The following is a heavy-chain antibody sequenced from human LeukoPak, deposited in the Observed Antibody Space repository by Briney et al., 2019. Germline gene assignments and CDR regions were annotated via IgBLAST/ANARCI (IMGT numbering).Heavy chain of an antibody. CDR3: ARDRDQLLSYYFDY. J-gene: IGHJ4*02. Sequence: QPGGSLRLSCAASGFTFSSYAMHWVRQAPGKGLEWVAVISYDGSNKYYADSVKGRFTISRDNSKNTLYLQMNSLRAEDTAVYYCARDRDQLLSYYFDYWGQGTLVTVSS. CDR2: ISYDGSNK. V-gene: IGHV3-30-3*01. CDR1: GFTFSSYA. D-gene: IGHD2-2*01.